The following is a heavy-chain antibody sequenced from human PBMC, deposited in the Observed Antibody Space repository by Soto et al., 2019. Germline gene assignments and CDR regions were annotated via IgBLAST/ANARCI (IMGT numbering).Heavy chain of an antibody. J-gene: IGHJ3*02. CDR3: ARDGGSHTTAAFDI. V-gene: IGHV1-69*13. Sequence: SVKVSCKASGGTFSSYPISWVRQAPGQGREWMGGIIPIFGTAKYAQRFQGRVTITADESTITAYMELSSYRSEDTAVYYWARDGGSHTTAAFDIWGQGTMVTVAS. CDR1: GGTFSSYP. D-gene: IGHD1-26*01. CDR2: IIPIFGTA.